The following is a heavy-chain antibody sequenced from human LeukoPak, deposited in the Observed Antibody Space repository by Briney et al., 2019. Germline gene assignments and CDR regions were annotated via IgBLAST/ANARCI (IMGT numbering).Heavy chain of an antibody. J-gene: IGHJ5*02. D-gene: IGHD6-13*01. Sequence: ASVKVSCKASGYTFTGYYMHWVRQAPGQGLEWMGWINPNSGGTNYAQKFQGRVTMTRDTSISTAYMELSRLRSEDTAVYYCAREGQLVRWFDPWGQGTLVTVSS. V-gene: IGHV1-2*02. CDR1: GYTFTGYY. CDR3: AREGQLVRWFDP. CDR2: INPNSGGT.